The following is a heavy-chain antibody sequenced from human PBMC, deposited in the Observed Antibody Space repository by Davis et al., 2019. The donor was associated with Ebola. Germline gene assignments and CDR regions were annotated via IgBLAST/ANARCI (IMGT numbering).Heavy chain of an antibody. Sequence: GESLKISCAASGFTFSNYVMNWVRQAPGKGLEWVSYISGAGGNTYYADSVKGRFTPSRDNSKSLLYLQMNRLRADDTAVYYCAKGDRTTLYYDTGDDYWGQGTLVTVSS. D-gene: IGHD3-22*01. CDR1: GFTFSNYV. CDR3: AKGDRTTLYYDTGDDY. V-gene: IGHV3-23*01. J-gene: IGHJ4*02. CDR2: ISGAGGNT.